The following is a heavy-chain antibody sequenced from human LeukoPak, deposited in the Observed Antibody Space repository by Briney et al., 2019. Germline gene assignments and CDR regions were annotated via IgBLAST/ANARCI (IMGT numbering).Heavy chain of an antibody. J-gene: IGHJ4*02. CDR1: GYNFTNYY. CDR2: MNPSGDTT. CDR3: ARGGALRYFEWFSAY. D-gene: IGHD3-9*01. Sequence: ASVKVSCKTSGYNFTNYYMHWVRQAPGHGLEWMGIMNPSGDTTTYADKFQGRVTMTRDTSTSTVYMELSSLRSEDTAAYYCARGGALRYFEWFSAYWGQGTLVTVSS. V-gene: IGHV1-46*01.